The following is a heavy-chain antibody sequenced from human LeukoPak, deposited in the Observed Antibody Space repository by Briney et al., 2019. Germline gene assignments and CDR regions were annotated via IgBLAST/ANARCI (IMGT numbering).Heavy chain of an antibody. V-gene: IGHV3-30*03. CDR2: ISYDGSNK. D-gene: IGHD2-2*01. J-gene: IGHJ6*03. CDR3: ARTLGTNYYYYMDV. CDR1: GFTFSSYG. Sequence: GGSLRLSCAASGFTFSSYGMHWVRQAPGKGLEWVAVISYDGSNKYDADSVKGRFTISRDNAKNSLYLQMNSLRAEDTAVYYCARTLGTNYYYYMDVWGKGTTVTVSS.